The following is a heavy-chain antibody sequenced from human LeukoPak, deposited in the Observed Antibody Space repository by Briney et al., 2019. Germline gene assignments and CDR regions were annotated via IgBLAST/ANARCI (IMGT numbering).Heavy chain of an antibody. CDR2: IKPDGSQK. V-gene: IGHV3-7*01. J-gene: IGHJ6*02. CDR1: GFTFSDSW. Sequence: GGSLRLSCAASGFTFSDSWMGWVRQAPGKGLEWVANIKPDGSQKYYVDSVKGRFTISRDNSKNTLYLQMNSLRAEDTAVYYCARDYYDGMDVWGQGTTVTVSS. CDR3: ARDYYDGMDV.